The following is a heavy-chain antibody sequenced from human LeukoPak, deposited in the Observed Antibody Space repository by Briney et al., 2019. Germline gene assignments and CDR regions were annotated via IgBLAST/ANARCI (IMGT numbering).Heavy chain of an antibody. D-gene: IGHD6-13*01. J-gene: IGHJ6*03. CDR1: GGSISSYY. CDR3: ARHPAPLIPAAGSPYYYYMDV. Sequence: PSETLSLTCSVSGGSISSYYWTGIRQPPGKGLEWIGYIYYSGSTNYNPSLKSRVTISVDTSKDQFSLKLSSVTAADTAVYYCARHPAPLIPAAGSPYYYYMDVWGKGTTVTVSS. CDR2: IYYSGST. V-gene: IGHV4-59*08.